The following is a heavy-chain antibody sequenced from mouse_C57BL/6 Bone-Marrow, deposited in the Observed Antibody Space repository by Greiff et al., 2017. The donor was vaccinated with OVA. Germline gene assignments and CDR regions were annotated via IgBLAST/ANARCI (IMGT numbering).Heavy chain of an antibody. CDR1: GYAFSSYW. CDR2: IYLGVGDP. J-gene: IGHJ2*01. Sequence: VKLMESGAELVKPGASVEISCKASGYAFSSYWMNGVKRRPGRGLGWIGQIYLGVGDPNYNGKFRGKATLTADKSTSTAYMQLSSLTSEDSAVYFCARGYFWGQGTTLTVSS. CDR3: ARGYF. V-gene: IGHV1-80*01.